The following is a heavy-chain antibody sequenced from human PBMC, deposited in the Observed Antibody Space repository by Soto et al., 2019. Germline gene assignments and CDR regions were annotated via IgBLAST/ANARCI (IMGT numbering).Heavy chain of an antibody. Sequence: GGSLRLSCAASGFTFSSYWMHWVRQAPGKGLGWVSRINSDGSSTSYADSVKGRFTISRDNAKNTLYLQMNSLRAEDTAVYYCAGEGLGMGGDYWGQGTLVTVSS. J-gene: IGHJ4*02. CDR2: INSDGSST. D-gene: IGHD7-27*01. CDR3: AGEGLGMGGDY. CDR1: GFTFSSYW. V-gene: IGHV3-74*01.